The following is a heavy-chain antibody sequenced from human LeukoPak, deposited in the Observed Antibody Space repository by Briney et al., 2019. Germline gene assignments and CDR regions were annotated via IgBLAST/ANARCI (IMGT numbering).Heavy chain of an antibody. CDR2: INHSGST. Sequence: PSETLSLTCAVYGGSFGGYYWSWIRQPPGKGLEWIGEINHSGSTNYNPSLKSRVTISVDTSKNQFSLKLSSVTAADTAVYYCARRTVTTIAGFHIGGQGTVDTVSS. CDR1: GGSFGGYY. J-gene: IGHJ3*02. CDR3: ARRTVTTIAGFHI. D-gene: IGHD4-11*01. V-gene: IGHV4-34*01.